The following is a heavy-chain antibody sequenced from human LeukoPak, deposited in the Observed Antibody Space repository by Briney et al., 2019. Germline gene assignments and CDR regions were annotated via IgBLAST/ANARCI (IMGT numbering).Heavy chain of an antibody. CDR1: GGSISSYY. J-gene: IGHJ4*02. CDR3: ARGSKPVTPMYYFDY. Sequence: SETLSLTCTVSGGSISSYYWSWIRQPPGKGLEWIGYIYYSGSTNYNPSLKSRVTISVDTSKNQFSLKLSSVTAADTAVYYCARGSKPVTPMYYFDYWGQGTPVTVSS. CDR2: IYYSGST. V-gene: IGHV4-59*01. D-gene: IGHD4-23*01.